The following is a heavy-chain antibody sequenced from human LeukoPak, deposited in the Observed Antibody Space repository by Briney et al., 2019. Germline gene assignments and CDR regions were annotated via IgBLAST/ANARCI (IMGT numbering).Heavy chain of an antibody. CDR2: LQSDGNNR. J-gene: IGHJ4*02. Sequence: GGSLRLSCAASGFTLSRYAMHWVRQAPGKGLEWVAFLQSDGNNRYYADSVKGRFTISRDNSKNTLFLQMSSLRAEDTAVYHCAKNWATYYFDYWGQGTLVTVSS. CDR1: GFTLSRYA. D-gene: IGHD3-16*01. CDR3: AKNWATYYFDY. V-gene: IGHV3-30*02.